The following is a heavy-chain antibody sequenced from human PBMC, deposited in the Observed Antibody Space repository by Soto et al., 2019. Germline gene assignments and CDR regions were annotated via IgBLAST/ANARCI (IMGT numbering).Heavy chain of an antibody. CDR2: IYYSGST. Sequence: QVQLQESGPGLVKPSETLSLTCTVSGGSVNSGYYYWTWIRQPPGKGLEWIGYIYYSGSTNYNPPLKSRVTISVDTSKNQFSLKLSSVTAADTAVYYCARDSSSWTYWIWGQGTMVTVSS. CDR3: ARDSSSWTYWI. V-gene: IGHV4-61*01. J-gene: IGHJ3*02. CDR1: GGSVNSGYYY. D-gene: IGHD6-13*01.